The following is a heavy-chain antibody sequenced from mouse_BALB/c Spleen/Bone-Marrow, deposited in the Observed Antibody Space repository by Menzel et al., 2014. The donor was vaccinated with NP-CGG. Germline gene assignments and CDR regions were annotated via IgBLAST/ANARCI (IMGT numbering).Heavy chain of an antibody. CDR2: INPESSTI. J-gene: IGHJ2*01. V-gene: IGHV4-1*02. CDR3: ARLGYYGYFVD. Sequence: EVQLVESGGGLVQPGGSLKPSCAASGFDFRRYWMSWVRQAPGKGLEWIGEINPESSTINYTPSLKYKFIISRDNAKNTLYLQMSKVRSEDTALYYCARLGYYGYFVDWGQGTTLTVSS. D-gene: IGHD2-3*01. CDR1: GFDFRRYW.